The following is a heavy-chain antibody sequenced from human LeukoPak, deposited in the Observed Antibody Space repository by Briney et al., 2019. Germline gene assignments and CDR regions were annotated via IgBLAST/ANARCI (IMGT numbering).Heavy chain of an antibody. CDR1: GFTFSSYE. V-gene: IGHV3-48*01. CDR3: ARDRHYDSSGYYGY. D-gene: IGHD3-22*01. Sequence: GGSLRLSCAASGFTFSSYEMNWVRQAPGKGLEWVSYISSSSSTIYYADSVKGRFTISRDNAKNSLYLQMNSLRAEDTAVYYCARDRHYDSSGYYGYWGQGTLVTGSS. J-gene: IGHJ4*02. CDR2: ISSSSSTI.